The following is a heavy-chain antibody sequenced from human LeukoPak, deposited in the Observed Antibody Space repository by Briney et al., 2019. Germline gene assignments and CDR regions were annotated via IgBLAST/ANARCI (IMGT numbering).Heavy chain of an antibody. CDR1: GYTFTSYG. CDR2: ISAYIGNT. Sequence: GASVKVSCKASGYTFTSYGISWVRQAPGQGLEWMGWISAYIGNTNYAQKLQGRVTMTTDTSTSTAYMELRSLRSDDTAVYYCARDLTFEYSSSTLNYYYYYMDVWGKGTTVTVSS. D-gene: IGHD6-6*01. V-gene: IGHV1-18*01. CDR3: ARDLTFEYSSSTLNYYYYYMDV. J-gene: IGHJ6*03.